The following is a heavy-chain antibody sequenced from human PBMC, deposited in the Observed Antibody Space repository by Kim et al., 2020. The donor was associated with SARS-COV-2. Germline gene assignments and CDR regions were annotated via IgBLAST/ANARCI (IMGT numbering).Heavy chain of an antibody. CDR2: ISYDGSNK. CDR1: GFTFSSYG. CDR3: AKDQERTSSWGLVTAIAYYFDY. Sequence: GGSLRLSCAASGFTFSSYGMHWVRQAPGKGLEWVAVISYDGSNKYYADSVKGRFTISRDNSKNTLYLQMNSLRAEDTAVYYCAKDQERTSSWGLVTAIAYYFDYWGQGTLVTVSS. J-gene: IGHJ4*02. D-gene: IGHD2-21*02. V-gene: IGHV3-30*18.